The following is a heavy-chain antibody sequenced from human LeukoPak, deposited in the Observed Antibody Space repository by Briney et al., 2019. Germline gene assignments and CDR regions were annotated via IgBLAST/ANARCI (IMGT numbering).Heavy chain of an antibody. CDR2: INGDGSST. CDR3: AREVYSSGWSSFDY. V-gene: IGHV3-74*01. Sequence: GGSLRLSCAASGXTFSSYWMHWVRQAPGKGLVWVSRINGDGSSTIHADSVKGRFTISRDNAKNTLYLQMNSLRAEDTAVYYCAREVYSSGWSSFDYWGQGTLVTVSS. J-gene: IGHJ4*02. CDR1: GXTFSSYW. D-gene: IGHD6-19*01.